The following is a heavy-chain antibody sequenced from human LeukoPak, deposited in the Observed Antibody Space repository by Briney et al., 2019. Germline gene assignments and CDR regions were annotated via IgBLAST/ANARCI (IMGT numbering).Heavy chain of an antibody. D-gene: IGHD3-3*01. J-gene: IGHJ6*03. CDR3: ARAGATIFGVDYYYMDV. CDR2: IIPIFGTA. Sequence: GASVKVSCKASGGTFSSYAISWVRQAPGQGLEWMGGIIPIFGTANYAQKFQGRVTITTDESTSTAYMELSSLRSEDTAVYYCARAGATIFGVDYYYMDVWGKGTTVTVSS. V-gene: IGHV1-69*05. CDR1: GGTFSSYA.